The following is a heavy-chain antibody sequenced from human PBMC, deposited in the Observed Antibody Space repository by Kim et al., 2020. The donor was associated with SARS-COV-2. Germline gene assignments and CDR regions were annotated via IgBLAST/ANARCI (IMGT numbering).Heavy chain of an antibody. CDR2: IKPNSGGT. Sequence: ASVKVSCKASGYTFTGYFFHWVRQAPGQGLEWIGRIKPNSGGTNYAQKVQDRVTMTRDMSISTAYMELSRLRSDDTAVYYCARDKGYCTNGICSDHFDYWGQGTLVTVSS. CDR3: ARDKGYCTNGICSDHFDY. D-gene: IGHD2-8*01. V-gene: IGHV1-2*06. J-gene: IGHJ4*02. CDR1: GYTFTGYF.